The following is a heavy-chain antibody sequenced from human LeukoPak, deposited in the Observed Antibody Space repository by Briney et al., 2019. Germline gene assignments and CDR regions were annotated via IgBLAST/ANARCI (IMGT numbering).Heavy chain of an antibody. J-gene: IGHJ5*02. V-gene: IGHV4-61*01. D-gene: IGHD3-3*01. CDR3: ARAFPDFWSGYYGGFDP. Sequence: PSETLSLTCTVSGGSIRSSYYYWSWIRQPPGKGLEWIGYIYYSGSTNYNPSLKGRVTISVDTSKNQFSLKLSSVTAADTAVYYCARAFPDFWSGYYGGFDPWGQGTLVTVSS. CDR1: GGSIRSSYYY. CDR2: IYYSGST.